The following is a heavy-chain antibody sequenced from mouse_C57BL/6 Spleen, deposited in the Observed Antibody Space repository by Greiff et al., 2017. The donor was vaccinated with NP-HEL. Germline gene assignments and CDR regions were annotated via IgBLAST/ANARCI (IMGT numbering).Heavy chain of an antibody. J-gene: IGHJ2*01. D-gene: IGHD1-1*01. V-gene: IGHV14-1*01. CDR2: IDPEDGDT. CDR1: GFTFKDYY. Sequence: VQLQQSGAELVKPGASVKLSCTASGFTFKDYYMHWVKQRPEQGLEWIGRIDPEDGDTEYAPKFQGKATMTADTSSNTAYLQLSSLTSEDTAVYYCTTYYGSSLDYWGQGTTLTVSS. CDR3: TTYYGSSLDY.